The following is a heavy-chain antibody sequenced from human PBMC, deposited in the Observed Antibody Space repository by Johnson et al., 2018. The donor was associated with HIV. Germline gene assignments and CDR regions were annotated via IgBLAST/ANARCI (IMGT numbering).Heavy chain of an antibody. Sequence: VQLVESGGNLVQPGGSLRLSCAASGFTFNTFTMNWVRQAPGKGLEWVSTISASATITNYADSLKGRFTISRDNSKNTVYLQMNSLRDDDTAVYYCAKATAGYDGSGSYYNDAFDVWGQGTMVTVSS. V-gene: IGHV3-23*04. CDR2: ISASATIT. D-gene: IGHD3-10*01. J-gene: IGHJ3*01. CDR3: AKATAGYDGSGSYYNDAFDV. CDR1: GFTFNTFT.